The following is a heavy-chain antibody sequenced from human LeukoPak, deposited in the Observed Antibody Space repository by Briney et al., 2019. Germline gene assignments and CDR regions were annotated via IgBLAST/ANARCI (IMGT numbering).Heavy chain of an antibody. Sequence: SETLSLTRTVSGGSISSSSYYWGWIRQPPGKGLEWIGSINYSGSTYNNPSLKSRVTISVDTSKNHFSLKLSSVTAADTAVYYCARLEYYDILTGYWPDYWGQGTLVTVSS. CDR2: INYSGST. CDR3: ARLEYYDILTGYWPDY. D-gene: IGHD3-9*01. CDR1: GGSISSSSYY. J-gene: IGHJ4*02. V-gene: IGHV4-39*01.